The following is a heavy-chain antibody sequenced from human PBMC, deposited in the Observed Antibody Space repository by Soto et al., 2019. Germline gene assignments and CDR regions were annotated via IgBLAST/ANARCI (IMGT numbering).Heavy chain of an antibody. J-gene: IGHJ6*02. Sequence: GGPLRLSCAASGFTFSSYSMNWVRQAPGMGLEWVSYISSSRITLYYADSVKGRFTISRDNAKNSLYLQMISLRDEDTAVYYCARREGFWSGYFYYYGMDVWGQGTTVTVSS. CDR1: GFTFSSYS. D-gene: IGHD3-3*01. V-gene: IGHV3-48*02. CDR3: ARREGFWSGYFYYYGMDV. CDR2: ISSSRITL.